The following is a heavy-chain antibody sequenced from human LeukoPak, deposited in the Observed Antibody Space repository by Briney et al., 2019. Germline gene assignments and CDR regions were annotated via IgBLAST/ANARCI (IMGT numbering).Heavy chain of an antibody. J-gene: IGHJ3*02. CDR2: IIPIFGTA. CDR3: ARPRILSTVTTDAFDI. Sequence: SVKVSCKASGGTFSSYAISWVRQAPGQGLEWMGGIIPIFGTANYAQKFQGRVTITADESTSTAYMELSSLRSEDTAVYYCARPRILSTVTTDAFDIWGQGTMVTVST. V-gene: IGHV1-69*13. D-gene: IGHD4-17*01. CDR1: GGTFSSYA.